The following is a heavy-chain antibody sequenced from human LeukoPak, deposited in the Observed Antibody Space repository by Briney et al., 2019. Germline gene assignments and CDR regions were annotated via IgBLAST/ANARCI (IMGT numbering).Heavy chain of an antibody. Sequence: GGSLRLSCAASGFTFSSYSMNWVRQAPGKGLEYISYIGSSSGTIYYADSVKGRFTISRDNAKNSLYLQMNSLSAEDTAVYHCARGPKWLSPPGFPDYWGQGTLVTVSS. J-gene: IGHJ4*02. CDR1: GFTFSSYS. CDR3: ARGPKWLSPPGFPDY. D-gene: IGHD5-24*01. V-gene: IGHV3-48*04. CDR2: IGSSSGTI.